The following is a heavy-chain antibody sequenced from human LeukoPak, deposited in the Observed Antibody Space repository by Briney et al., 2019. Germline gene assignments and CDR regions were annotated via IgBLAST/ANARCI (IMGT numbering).Heavy chain of an antibody. CDR3: ARGGLIAARPGPIDY. D-gene: IGHD6-6*01. Sequence: GASVKVSCKTSGGTFSSYAISWVRQAPGQGLEWMGGIIPIFGTANYAQKFQGRVTITTDESTSTAYMELSSLRSEDTAVYYCARGGLIAARPGPIDYWGKGTLVTVSS. CDR1: GGTFSSYA. V-gene: IGHV1-69*05. J-gene: IGHJ4*02. CDR2: IIPIFGTA.